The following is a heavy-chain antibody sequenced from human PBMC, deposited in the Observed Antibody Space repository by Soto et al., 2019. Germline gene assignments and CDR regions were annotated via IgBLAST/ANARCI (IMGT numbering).Heavy chain of an antibody. CDR3: AKDRALWFGEGGWFDP. D-gene: IGHD3-10*01. CDR1: GFSFDSFA. CDR2: IGGSGGRT. J-gene: IGHJ5*02. Sequence: EVQLVESGGGLVQPGGSLRLSCAASGFSFDSFALSWVRQAPGKGLAWVSGIGGSGGRTYYADSVKGRFTISRDNSKNTLHLQMSSLSAEDTAIYYCAKDRALWFGEGGWFDPWGQGPLVTVSS. V-gene: IGHV3-23*04.